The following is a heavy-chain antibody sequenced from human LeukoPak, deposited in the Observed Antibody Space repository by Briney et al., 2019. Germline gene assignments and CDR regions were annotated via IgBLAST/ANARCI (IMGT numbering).Heavy chain of an antibody. D-gene: IGHD4-17*01. J-gene: IGHJ4*02. Sequence: PGGSLRLSCVGSGFTFSSYGMHWVRQPPGKGLEWAAAIWNDGTDEFYSDSVKGRFTISRDNSKSTVYLQMNSLRAEDTAVYYCAKEDDYGDLFDYWGQGTLVTVSS. CDR3: AKEDDYGDLFDY. V-gene: IGHV3-33*06. CDR1: GFTFSSYG. CDR2: IWNDGTDE.